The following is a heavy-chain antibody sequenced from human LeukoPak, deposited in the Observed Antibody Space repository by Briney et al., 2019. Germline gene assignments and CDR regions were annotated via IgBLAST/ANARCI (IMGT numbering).Heavy chain of an antibody. CDR2: INWNGGST. CDR1: GFTFDDYG. D-gene: IGHD2-2*02. V-gene: IGHV3-20*04. Sequence: GGSLRLSCAASGFTFDDYGMSWVRQAPGRGLGWVSGINWNGGSTGYADSVKGRFTISRDNAKHSLYLQMNSLRAEDTALYYCARDMQYCSSTSCYTYDYWGQGTLVTVSS. J-gene: IGHJ4*02. CDR3: ARDMQYCSSTSCYTYDY.